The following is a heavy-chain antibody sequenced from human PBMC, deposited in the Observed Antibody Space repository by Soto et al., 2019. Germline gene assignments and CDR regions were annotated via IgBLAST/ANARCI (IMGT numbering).Heavy chain of an antibody. V-gene: IGHV4-30-4*01. Sequence: QVQLQESGPGLVKPSQTLSLICTVSGGSISSGDYYWSWIRQPPGKGLEWMGYTHYSGSTYYNPSLKSRVIILVDTSKNQFSLKVTSVTAADTAVYFCASTRARGMDVWGQGTTVTVSS. J-gene: IGHJ6*02. CDR3: ASTRARGMDV. CDR1: GGSISSGDYY. D-gene: IGHD3-3*01. CDR2: THYSGST.